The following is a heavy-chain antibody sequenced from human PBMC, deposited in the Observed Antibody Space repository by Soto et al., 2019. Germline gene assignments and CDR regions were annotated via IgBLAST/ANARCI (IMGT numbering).Heavy chain of an antibody. V-gene: IGHV3-23*01. CDR3: TRWNGYADY. D-gene: IGHD1-1*01. CDR2: VSGGSGTT. J-gene: IGHJ4*02. Sequence: EVQLLESGGGLVQPGGSLRLSCAVSGFRYSTYAVPWVRQAPGKGLEWVSGVSGGSGTTHYKDSVRGRFTVTGDNSKNTVYLEMNSLRLEDTAVYYCTRWNGYADYWGQGTLVTVSS. CDR1: GFRYSTYA.